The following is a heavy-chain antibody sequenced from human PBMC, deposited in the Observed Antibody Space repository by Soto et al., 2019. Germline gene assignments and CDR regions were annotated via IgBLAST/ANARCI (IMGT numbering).Heavy chain of an antibody. CDR2: MNPNSGNT. V-gene: IGHV1-8*01. D-gene: IGHD3-3*01. CDR1: GYTFTIDD. J-gene: IGHJ6*01. CDR3: ARLLQYYDFWSGSRYGMDV. Sequence: ASVXVSCKASGYTFTIDDINCCRQATGQGLDCIGWMNPNSGNTGYAQKFQGRVTMTRNTSISTAYMELSSLRSEDTAVYYCARLLQYYDFWSGSRYGMDVWGQGTTV.